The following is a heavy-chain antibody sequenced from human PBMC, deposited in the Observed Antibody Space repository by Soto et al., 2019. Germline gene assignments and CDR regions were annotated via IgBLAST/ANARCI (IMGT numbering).Heavy chain of an antibody. J-gene: IGHJ5*02. CDR2: ISAYNGNT. CDR3: ARGRGSAAKNWFDP. V-gene: IGHV1-18*01. Sequence: ASVKVSCKASGYTFTSYGISWVRQAPGQGLEWKGWISAYNGNTNYAQKFQGRVTMTRNTSISTAYMELSSLRSEDTAVYYCARGRGSAAKNWFDPWGQGTLVTVSS. CDR1: GYTFTSYG. D-gene: IGHD5-12*01.